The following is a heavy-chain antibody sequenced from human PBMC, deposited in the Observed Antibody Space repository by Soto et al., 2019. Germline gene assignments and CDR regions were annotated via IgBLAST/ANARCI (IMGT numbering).Heavy chain of an antibody. J-gene: IGHJ3*02. CDR2: INPSGGST. CDR1: GYTFTSYY. D-gene: IGHD6-19*01. V-gene: IGHV1-46*03. CDR3: ARYEAGYSSAHDAFDI. Sequence: ASVKVSCKASGYTFTSYYMHWVRQAPGQGLEWMGIINPSGGSTSYAQKFQGRVTMTRDTSTSTVYMELSSLRPEDTAVYYCARYEAGYSSAHDAFDIWGQGTMVTVSS.